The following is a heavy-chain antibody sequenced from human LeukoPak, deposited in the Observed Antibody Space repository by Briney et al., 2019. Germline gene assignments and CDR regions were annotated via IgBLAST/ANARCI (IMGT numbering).Heavy chain of an antibody. CDR3: AKDGGYYDSSAHPDFDY. V-gene: IGHV3-23*01. CDR2: ISGSGGST. CDR1: GFTFSSYA. J-gene: IGHJ4*02. Sequence: GGSLRLSCAASGFTFSSYAMSWVRQAPGKGLEWVSAISGSGGSTYYADSVKGRFTISRDNSKNTLYLQMNSLRAEDTAVYYCAKDGGYYDSSAHPDFDYWGQGTLVTVSS. D-gene: IGHD3-22*01.